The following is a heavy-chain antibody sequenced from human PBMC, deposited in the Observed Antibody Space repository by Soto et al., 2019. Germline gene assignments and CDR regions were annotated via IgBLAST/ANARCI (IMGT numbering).Heavy chain of an antibody. CDR2: ISSSSSYI. CDR1: GFTFSSYS. Sequence: VGSLRLSCAASGFTFSSYSMNWVRQAPGKGLEWVSYISSSSSYIYYADSVKGRFTISRDNAKNSLYLQMNSLRAEDTAVYYCARAPASTFLAVAGGAEYFQHWGQGTLVTVSS. D-gene: IGHD6-19*01. J-gene: IGHJ1*01. V-gene: IGHV3-21*01. CDR3: ARAPASTFLAVAGGAEYFQH.